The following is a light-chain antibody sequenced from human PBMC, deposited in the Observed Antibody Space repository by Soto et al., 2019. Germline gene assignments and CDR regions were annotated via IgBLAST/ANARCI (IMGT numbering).Light chain of an antibody. J-gene: IGLJ2*01. V-gene: IGLV6-57*04. CDR2: EDN. Sequence: NFMLTQPHSVSESPGKTVIISCTRSSGAIASNSVQWYQQHPGSAPSTVIYEDNQRPSGVPDRFSGSTDGSSNSASLTISGLQTEDEADYYCQSYDSNTVVFGGGTKLTVL. CDR3: QSYDSNTVV. CDR1: SGAIASNS.